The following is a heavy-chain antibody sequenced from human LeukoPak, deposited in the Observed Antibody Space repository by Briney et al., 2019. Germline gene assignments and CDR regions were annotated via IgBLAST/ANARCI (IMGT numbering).Heavy chain of an antibody. CDR2: ISRSGGST. Sequence: GGSLRLSCAASGITFSSYAMSWVRQAPGKGLEWVSTISRSGGSTYYADSVKGRFTISRDNSKNTLYLQMNSLRAEDTAVYYCAKGIGVAGNYYFDYWGQGTLVTVSS. CDR3: AKGIGVAGNYYFDY. D-gene: IGHD6-19*01. CDR1: GITFSSYA. V-gene: IGHV3-23*01. J-gene: IGHJ4*02.